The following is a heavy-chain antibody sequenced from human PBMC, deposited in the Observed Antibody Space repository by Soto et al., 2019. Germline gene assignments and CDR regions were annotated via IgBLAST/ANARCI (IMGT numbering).Heavy chain of an antibody. CDR2: INHSGST. D-gene: IGHD6-6*01. CDR3: ARGASIAARMYNWFDP. CDR1: GGSFSGYY. J-gene: IGHJ5*02. V-gene: IGHV4-34*01. Sequence: QVQLQQWGAGLLKPSETLSLTCAVYGGSFSGYYWSWIRQPPGKGLEWIGEINHSGSTNYNPSLKSRVTIAVDTSKNHFSLKLSSVTAADTAVYYCARGASIAARMYNWFDPWGQGTLVTVSS.